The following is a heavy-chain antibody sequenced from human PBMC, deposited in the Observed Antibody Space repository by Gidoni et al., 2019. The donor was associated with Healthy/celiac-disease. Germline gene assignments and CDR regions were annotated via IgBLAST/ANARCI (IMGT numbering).Heavy chain of an antibody. J-gene: IGHJ4*02. CDR1: GFTFSSYG. CDR3: ARDAGATFRFIPYYFDY. V-gene: IGHV3-33*01. CDR2: IWYDGSNK. D-gene: IGHD1-26*01. Sequence: QVQLVESGGGVVQPGRSLRLSCAASGFTFSSYGMHWVRQAPGKGLEWVAVIWYDGSNKYYADSVKGRFTISRDNSKNTLYLQMNSLRAEDTAVYYCARDAGATFRFIPYYFDYWGQGTLVTVSS.